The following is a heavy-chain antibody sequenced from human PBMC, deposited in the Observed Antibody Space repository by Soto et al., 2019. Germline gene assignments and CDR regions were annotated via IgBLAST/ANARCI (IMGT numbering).Heavy chain of an antibody. V-gene: IGHV4-34*01. D-gene: IGHD6-19*01. CDR2: INHSGST. CDR1: GGSFSGYY. Sequence: SETLSLTCAVYGGSFSGYYWSWIRQPPGKGLEWIGEINHSGSTNYNPSLKSRVSISVDTSKNQFSLKLSSVTAADTAVYYCARVLGTSGFDEDAFEIWGQGTMVTVSS. J-gene: IGHJ3*02. CDR3: ARVLGTSGFDEDAFEI.